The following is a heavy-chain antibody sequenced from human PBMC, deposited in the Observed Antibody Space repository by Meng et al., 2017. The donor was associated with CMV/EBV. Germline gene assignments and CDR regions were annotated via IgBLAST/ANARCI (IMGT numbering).Heavy chain of an antibody. D-gene: IGHD1-26*01. CDR1: GFTFDDYT. CDR2: ISWDGGST. CDR3: AKARGTSLISAFDI. Sequence: RGSLRLSCAASGFTFDDYTMHWVRQAPGKGLEWVSLISWDGGSTYYADSVKGRFTISRDNSKNSLYLQMNSLRTEDTALYYCAKARGTSLISAFDIWGQGTMVTVSS. J-gene: IGHJ3*02. V-gene: IGHV3-43*01.